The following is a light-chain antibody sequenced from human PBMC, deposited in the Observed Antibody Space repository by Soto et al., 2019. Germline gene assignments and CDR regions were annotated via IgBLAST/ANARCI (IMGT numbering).Light chain of an antibody. Sequence: DIQMTQSPSTLSASVGDRVTITCRASQSISSWLAWYQQKPGKAPKLLNYKASSLESGVPSRFSGSGSGTEFTLTISSLQPDDFATYYCQQYNSYSIPFGQGTRLEIK. J-gene: IGKJ5*01. CDR1: QSISSW. CDR3: QQYNSYSIP. V-gene: IGKV1-5*03. CDR2: KAS.